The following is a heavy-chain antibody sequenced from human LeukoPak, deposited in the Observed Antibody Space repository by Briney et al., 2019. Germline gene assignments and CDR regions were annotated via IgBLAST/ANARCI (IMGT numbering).Heavy chain of an antibody. Sequence: ASVKVSCKASGYTFTSYAMNWVRPAPGQGLEWMGWINTNTGNPTYAQGFTGRIVFFLDTSVSTAYLQISSLKAEDTAVYYCARLDPTYSSSWYLSGPYDYYMDVWGKGTTVTVSS. D-gene: IGHD6-13*01. CDR2: INTNTGNP. V-gene: IGHV7-4-1*02. CDR1: GYTFTSYA. J-gene: IGHJ6*03. CDR3: ARLDPTYSSSWYLSGPYDYYMDV.